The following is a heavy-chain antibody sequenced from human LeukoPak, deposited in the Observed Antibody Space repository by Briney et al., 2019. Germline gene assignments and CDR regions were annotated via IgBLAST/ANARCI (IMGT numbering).Heavy chain of an antibody. CDR1: GFTFSSYA. CDR2: ISYDGSNK. D-gene: IGHD6-13*01. Sequence: GRSLRLSCAASGFTFSSYAMHWVRQAPGKGLEWVAVISYDGSNKYYADSVRGRFTISRDNSKNTLYLQMNSLRAEDTAVYYCAREGGGGYSSPELKSWFDPWGQGTLVTVSS. CDR3: AREGGGGYSSPELKSWFDP. V-gene: IGHV3-30-3*01. J-gene: IGHJ5*02.